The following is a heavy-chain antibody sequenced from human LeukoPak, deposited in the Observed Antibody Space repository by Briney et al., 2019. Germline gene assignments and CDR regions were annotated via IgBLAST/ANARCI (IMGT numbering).Heavy chain of an antibody. J-gene: IGHJ4*02. Sequence: SETLSLTCTVSGGSISSSSYYWGWIRQPPGKGLEWIGSIYYSGSTYYNPSLKSRVTISVDTSKNQFSLKLSSVTAADTAVHYCASDGGLTTVTTGYWGQGTLVTVSS. D-gene: IGHD4-17*01. CDR2: IYYSGST. V-gene: IGHV4-39*07. CDR1: GGSISSSSYY. CDR3: ASDGGLTTVTTGY.